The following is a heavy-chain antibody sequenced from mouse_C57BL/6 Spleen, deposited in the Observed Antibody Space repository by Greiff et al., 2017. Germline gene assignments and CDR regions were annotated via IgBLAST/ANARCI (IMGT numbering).Heavy chain of an antibody. J-gene: IGHJ4*01. Sequence: QVQLQQSGAELVKPGASVKMSCKASGYTFTTYPIEWMKQNHGKSLEWIGNFHPYNDDTKYNEKFKGKATLTVEKSSSTVYLELSRLTSDDTPVYYCARGAYYINYVVNAMDYWGQGTSVTVSS. CDR2: FHPYNDDT. V-gene: IGHV1-47*01. CDR1: GYTFTTYP. CDR3: ARGAYYINYVVNAMDY. D-gene: IGHD2-5*01.